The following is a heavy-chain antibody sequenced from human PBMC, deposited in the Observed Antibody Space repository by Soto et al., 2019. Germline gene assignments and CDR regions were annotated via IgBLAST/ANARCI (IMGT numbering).Heavy chain of an antibody. J-gene: IGHJ5*02. CDR3: AKSVGGTSGYDFWSGYFNNWFDP. CDR1: GFTFSSYA. D-gene: IGHD3-3*01. Sequence: GGSLRLSCAASGFTFSSYAMSWVRQAPGKGLEWVSAISGSGGSTYYADSVKGRFTISRDNSKNTLYLQMNSLRAEDTAVYYCAKSVGGTSGYDFWSGYFNNWFDPWGQGTLVTVSS. CDR2: ISGSGGST. V-gene: IGHV3-23*01.